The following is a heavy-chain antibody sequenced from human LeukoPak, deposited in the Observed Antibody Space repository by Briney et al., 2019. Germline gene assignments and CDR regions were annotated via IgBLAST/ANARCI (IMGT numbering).Heavy chain of an antibody. CDR3: ASWTLYCSAGSCDPVY. J-gene: IGHJ4*02. CDR2: LYYSGKT. V-gene: IGHV4-39*07. CDR1: DDSISSSTYY. D-gene: IGHD2-15*01. Sequence: SDTLSLTCIISDDSISSSTYYWGWIRQPPGKGLEWIGTLYYSGKTYYNPSLTSRVTISIDTTTSQFSMMLSSVTAADTAVYYCASWTLYCSAGSCDPVYWGQGTLVTVSS.